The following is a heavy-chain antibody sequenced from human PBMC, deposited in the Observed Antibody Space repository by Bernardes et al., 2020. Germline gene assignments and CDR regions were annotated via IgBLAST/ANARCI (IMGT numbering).Heavy chain of an antibody. CDR1: GYTFTSYY. CDR2: INPSGGST. J-gene: IGHJ6*03. V-gene: IGHV1-46*01. Sequence: ASVKVSCKASGYTFTSYYMHWVRQAPGQGLEWMGIINPSGGSTSYAQKFQGRVTMTRDTSTSTVYMELSSLRSEDTAVYYCARGSGYDPYYYYYMDVWGKGTTVTVSS. D-gene: IGHD5-12*01. CDR3: ARGSGYDPYYYYYMDV.